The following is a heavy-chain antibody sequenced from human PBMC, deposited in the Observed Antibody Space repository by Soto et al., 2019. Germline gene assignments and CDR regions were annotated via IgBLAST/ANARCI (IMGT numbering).Heavy chain of an antibody. D-gene: IGHD2-15*01. CDR3: ARAIRVVYYLDY. CDR2: IYYSGST. Sequence: SETLSLTWTVSGGSISTYYWSWIRQPPGKGLDWIGYIYYSGSTNYNPSLKSRVTISVDTSKNQFSLKLSSVTAAATAVYYCARAIRVVYYLDYWGQGTLVTVSS. CDR1: GGSISTYY. J-gene: IGHJ4*02. V-gene: IGHV4-59*01.